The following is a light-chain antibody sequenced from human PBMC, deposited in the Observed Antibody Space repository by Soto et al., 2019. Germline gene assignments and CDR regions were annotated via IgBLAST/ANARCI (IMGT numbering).Light chain of an antibody. Sequence: QSVLTQPASVSGTPGQSLTISCTGTSSDVAGYNYVPWYQQPPGKAPKLMIHDVSNRPSGVSNRFSGSKSGNTASLTISGLQAEDEADYYCSSYTSSSTLYVFGTGT. CDR1: SSDVAGYNY. J-gene: IGLJ1*01. CDR2: DVS. CDR3: SSYTSSSTLYV. V-gene: IGLV2-14*01.